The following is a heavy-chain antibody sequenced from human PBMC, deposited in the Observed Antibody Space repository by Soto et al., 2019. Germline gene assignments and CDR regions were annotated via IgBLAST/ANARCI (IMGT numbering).Heavy chain of an antibody. D-gene: IGHD6-13*01. Sequence: GASVKVSCKVSGFTFSDLSLHWVRQSPGKGLEWMGGIDPEDGKTIYAPKVQGRITMTEDSSSDTAYLEVNKLMSNDTAFYYCTTGASAGRRDFWGQGTLVTVSS. CDR2: IDPEDGKT. J-gene: IGHJ4*02. CDR3: TTGASAGRRDF. CDR1: GFTFSDLS. V-gene: IGHV1-24*01.